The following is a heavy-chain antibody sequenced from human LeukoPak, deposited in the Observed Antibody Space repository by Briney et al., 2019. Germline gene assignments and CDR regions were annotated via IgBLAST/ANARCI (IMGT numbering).Heavy chain of an antibody. CDR2: IIPIFGTA. D-gene: IGHD2-2*01. CDR1: GGTFSSYA. Sequence: SVKVSCKASGGTFSSYAISWVRQAPGQGLEWMGGIIPIFGTANYAQKFQGRVTITTDESTSTAYMELSSLRSEDTAVYYCASGGGPYCSSTSCHALLGYWGQGTLVTVSS. J-gene: IGHJ4*02. V-gene: IGHV1-69*05. CDR3: ASGGGPYCSSTSCHALLGY.